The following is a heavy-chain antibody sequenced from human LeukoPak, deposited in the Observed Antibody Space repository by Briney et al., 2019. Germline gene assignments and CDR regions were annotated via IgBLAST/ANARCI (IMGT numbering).Heavy chain of an antibody. V-gene: IGHV2-5*02. J-gene: IGHJ4*02. Sequence: SGPTLVNPTQTLTLTCNFSGFSLSTSGVGVGWIRQPPGKALEWLALIYWDDDKRYSPSLKSRLTITKDTSKNQVVLTMTNMDPVDTATYYCAHRLVAGRTKWYYFDYWGQGTLVTVSS. D-gene: IGHD6-19*01. CDR3: AHRLVAGRTKWYYFDY. CDR2: IYWDDDK. CDR1: GFSLSTSGVG.